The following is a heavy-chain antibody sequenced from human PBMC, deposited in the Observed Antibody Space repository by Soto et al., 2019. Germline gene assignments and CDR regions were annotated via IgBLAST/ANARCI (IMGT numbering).Heavy chain of an antibody. CDR2: VIPMIGTA. CDR3: ARGRWLQRFDF. CDR1: GGAFTGYA. D-gene: IGHD3-3*01. V-gene: IGHV1-69*01. Sequence: QVQLVQSGAEVKKPGSSVKVSCKASGGAFTGYAINWIRQAPGHGLEWMGGVIPMIGTANYAQKFQGRVTISADESTSTAYMALSSLGSEDTAMYFCARGRWLQRFDFWGQGTLVTVSS. J-gene: IGHJ4*02.